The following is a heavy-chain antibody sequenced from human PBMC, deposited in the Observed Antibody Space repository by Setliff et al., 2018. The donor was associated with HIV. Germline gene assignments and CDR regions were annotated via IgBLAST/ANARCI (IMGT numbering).Heavy chain of an antibody. Sequence: SETLSLTCTVSGDSVSSRSYYWSWIRQPPGKGLEWIGSIYYRGSTNYNPSLKSRVTISVDTSKNHFSLKLRSVTAADTAVYYCAQLGMVDDFDYWGQGTLVTVSS. D-gene: IGHD1-1*01. V-gene: IGHV4-61*03. J-gene: IGHJ4*02. CDR1: GDSVSSRSYY. CDR2: IYYRGST. CDR3: AQLGMVDDFDY.